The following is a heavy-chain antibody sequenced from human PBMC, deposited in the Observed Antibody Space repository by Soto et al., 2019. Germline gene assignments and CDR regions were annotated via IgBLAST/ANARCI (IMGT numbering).Heavy chain of an antibody. D-gene: IGHD3-3*01. CDR3: AKESSNYPYFDY. Sequence: PGGSLRLSCAASGFTFRRYDMNWARQAPGKGLEWVSLITGSGSSTYNAESVKGRFTISRDNSRNTLYLQMNSLRAEDTAVYYCAKESSNYPYFDYWGQGTLVTVSS. J-gene: IGHJ4*02. CDR1: GFTFRRYD. V-gene: IGHV3-23*01. CDR2: ITGSGSST.